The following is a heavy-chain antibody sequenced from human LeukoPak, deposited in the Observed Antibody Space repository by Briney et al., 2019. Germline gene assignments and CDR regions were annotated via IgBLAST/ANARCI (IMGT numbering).Heavy chain of an antibody. CDR2: INPNSGGT. CDR3: ARGGYSSGWYYFDY. J-gene: IGHJ4*02. Sequence: GASVKVSCKASGYTFTGYYMHWVRQAPGQGLEWMGRINPNSGGTNYAQKFQRRVPMTRDTSISTAYMELSRLRSDDTAVYYCARGGYSSGWYYFDYWGQGTLVTVSS. CDR1: GYTFTGYY. D-gene: IGHD6-19*01. V-gene: IGHV1-2*06.